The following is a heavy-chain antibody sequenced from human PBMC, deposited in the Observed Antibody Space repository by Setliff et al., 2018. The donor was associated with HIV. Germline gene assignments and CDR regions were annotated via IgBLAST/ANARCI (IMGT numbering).Heavy chain of an antibody. D-gene: IGHD3-3*02. CDR3: AKGSPPHREAAFSFDH. Sequence: GGSLRLSCAASGFTFSSYWMSWVRQAPGKGLEWVANINQDGSEKKYVDYYAESVKGRFTISRDNSRGTLYLQMTRLRTEDTALYYCAKGSPPHREAAFSFDHWGQGTLVTVSS. J-gene: IGHJ4*02. CDR2: INQDGSEK. V-gene: IGHV3-7*01. CDR1: GFTFSSYW.